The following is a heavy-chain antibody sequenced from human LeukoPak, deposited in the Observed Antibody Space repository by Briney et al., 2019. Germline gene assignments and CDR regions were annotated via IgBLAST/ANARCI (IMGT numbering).Heavy chain of an antibody. CDR1: GYTFTGYY. Sequence: GASVKVSCKASGYTFTGYYMHWVRQAPGQGLEWMGWINPNSGGTNYAQKFQSRVTMTRDTSISTAYMELSRLRSDDTAVYYCARGPDYYYYYMDVWGKGTTVTVSS. CDR3: ARGPDYYYYYMDV. CDR2: INPNSGGT. V-gene: IGHV1-2*02. J-gene: IGHJ6*03.